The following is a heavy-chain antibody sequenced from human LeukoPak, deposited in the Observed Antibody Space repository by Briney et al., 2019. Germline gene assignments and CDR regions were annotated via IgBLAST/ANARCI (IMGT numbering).Heavy chain of an antibody. CDR1: GVTFSGSA. J-gene: IGHJ6*03. D-gene: IGHD3-10*01. Sequence: SGGSLELSCAAAGVTFSGSAMHWVRQASGKGLEGVGRIRSKANSYATAYAASVKGRFTISRDDSKNTAYLQMNSLNTEDTPVYYCTGEFLGDYYMDVWGKGTTVTISS. CDR3: TGEFLGDYYMDV. V-gene: IGHV3-73*01. CDR2: IRSKANSYAT.